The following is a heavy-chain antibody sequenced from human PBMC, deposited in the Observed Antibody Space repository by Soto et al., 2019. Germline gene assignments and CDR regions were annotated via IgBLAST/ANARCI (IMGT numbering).Heavy chain of an antibody. D-gene: IGHD3-22*01. V-gene: IGHV3-30*04. CDR1: GFTFTTYA. CDR3: ASGAGFYYDTIRY. Sequence: GGSLRLSCVDPGFTFTTYALHWIRQAPGKGLEWVAVISPNGNNQYYADSVKGRFTISRDTSKSTLYLQMTSLRPADTAVYYCASGAGFYYDTIRYWGQGTLVTVSS. CDR2: ISPNGNNQ. J-gene: IGHJ4*02.